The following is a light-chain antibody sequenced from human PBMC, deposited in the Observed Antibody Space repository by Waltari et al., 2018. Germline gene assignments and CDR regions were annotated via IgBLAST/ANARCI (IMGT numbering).Light chain of an antibody. CDR3: QQYETTPLT. J-gene: IGKJ3*01. CDR2: WAS. Sequence: DILLTPSPDSLSLSLGETATLTCKSTQSILNSSSNKNHLAGYQHKPGQPPRLLISWASSRESGVTDRFSGSGSGTDFTLTISGLQTEDVAVYSCQQYETTPLTFGPGTKVEI. V-gene: IGKV4-1*01. CDR1: QSILNSSSNKNH.